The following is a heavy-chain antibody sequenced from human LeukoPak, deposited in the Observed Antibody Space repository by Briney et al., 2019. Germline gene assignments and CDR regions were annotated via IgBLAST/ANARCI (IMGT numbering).Heavy chain of an antibody. Sequence: GGSLRLSCAASGFTFSSYTMHWVRQAPGKGLEWVAVISYDGSNKYYADSVKGRFTISRDNSKNTLYLQMNSLRAEDTAVYYCARDPTYYDSSGYYMGVDPFDYWGQGTLVTVSS. CDR1: GFTFSSYT. CDR3: ARDPTYYDSSGYYMGVDPFDY. V-gene: IGHV3-30-3*01. CDR2: ISYDGSNK. J-gene: IGHJ4*02. D-gene: IGHD3-22*01.